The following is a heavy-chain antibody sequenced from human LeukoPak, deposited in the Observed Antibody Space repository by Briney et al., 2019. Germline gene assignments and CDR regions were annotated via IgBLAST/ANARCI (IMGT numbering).Heavy chain of an antibody. J-gene: IGHJ4*02. D-gene: IGHD1-26*01. V-gene: IGHV4-34*01. Sequence: SETLSLTCAVYGGSFSGYYWSWIRQPPGKGPEWIGEINHSGSTNYNPSLKSRVTISVDTSKNQFSLKLSSVTAADTAVYYCARRDLVGATRDYWGQGTLVTVSS. CDR3: ARRDLVGATRDY. CDR1: GGSFSGYY. CDR2: INHSGST.